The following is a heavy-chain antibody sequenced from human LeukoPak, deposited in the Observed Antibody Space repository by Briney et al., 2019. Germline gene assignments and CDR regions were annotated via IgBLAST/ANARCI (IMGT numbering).Heavy chain of an antibody. CDR1: GGSISSYY. Sequence: SETLSLTCTVSGGSISSYYWSWIRQPPGKGLEWIGYIYYSGSTNYNHSLKSRVTISVDTSKNQFSLKLSSVTAADTAVYYCARGYYDSSGYGYWYFDLWGRGTLVTVSS. CDR3: ARGYYDSSGYGYWYFDL. D-gene: IGHD3-22*01. J-gene: IGHJ2*01. CDR2: IYYSGST. V-gene: IGHV4-59*01.